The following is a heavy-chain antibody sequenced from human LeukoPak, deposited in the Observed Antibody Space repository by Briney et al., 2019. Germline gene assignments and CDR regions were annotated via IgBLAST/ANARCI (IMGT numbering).Heavy chain of an antibody. J-gene: IGHJ6*03. D-gene: IGHD3-3*01. V-gene: IGHV3-9*01. CDR1: GFTFDDYA. CDR2: ISWNSGNI. CDR3: AKENPDRDYDFWSGYRGPMDV. Sequence: GRSLRLSCAASGFTFDDYAMHWVRQAPGKGLEWVSGISWNSGNIGYADSVKGRFTISRDNAKNSLYLQMNSLRAEDTALYYCAKENPDRDYDFWSGYRGPMDVWGKGTTVTVSS.